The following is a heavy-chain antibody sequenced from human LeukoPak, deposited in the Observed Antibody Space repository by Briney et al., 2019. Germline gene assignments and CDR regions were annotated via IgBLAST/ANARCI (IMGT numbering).Heavy chain of an antibody. Sequence: PGRSLRLSCAATGFTFKDYGMHWVRQPPGKGLEWVSSINWNGGGTDYADSVKGRFTISRDNAKNFLYLQLSSLRPEDTALYYCAKHMRATNTYSFFGLDVWGQGTTVTVSS. D-gene: IGHD1-26*01. V-gene: IGHV3-9*01. J-gene: IGHJ6*02. CDR1: GFTFKDYG. CDR3: AKHMRATNTYSFFGLDV. CDR2: INWNGGGT.